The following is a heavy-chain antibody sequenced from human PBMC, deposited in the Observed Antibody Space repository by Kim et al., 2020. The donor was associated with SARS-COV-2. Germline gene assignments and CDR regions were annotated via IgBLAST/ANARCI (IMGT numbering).Heavy chain of an antibody. CDR2: IDPSDSYT. D-gene: IGHD6-13*01. CDR1: GYSFTSYW. CDR3: ARHWDLRIAAAGRWFDP. J-gene: IGHJ5*02. Sequence: GESLKISCKGSGYSFTSYWISWVRQMPGKGLEWMGRIDPSDSYTNYSPSFQGHVTISADKSISTAYLQWSSLKASDTAMYYCARHWDLRIAAAGRWFDPWGQGTLVTVSS. V-gene: IGHV5-10-1*01.